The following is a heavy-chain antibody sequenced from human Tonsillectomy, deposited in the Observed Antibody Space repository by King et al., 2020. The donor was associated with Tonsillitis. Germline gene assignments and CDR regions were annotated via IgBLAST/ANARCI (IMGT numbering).Heavy chain of an antibody. J-gene: IGHJ4*02. V-gene: IGHV3-7*01. CDR1: GFTFSSYW. CDR2: IKQDGSEK. D-gene: IGHD1-26*01. CDR3: AGDKVVGATLFDY. Sequence: VQLVESGGGLVQPGGSLRLSCAASGFTFSSYWMSWVRQAPGKGLEWVANIKQDGSEKYYVDSVKGRFTVSRDTAKNSLYLQMNSLRAEDTAVYYCAGDKVVGATLFDYGGQGTLVTVST.